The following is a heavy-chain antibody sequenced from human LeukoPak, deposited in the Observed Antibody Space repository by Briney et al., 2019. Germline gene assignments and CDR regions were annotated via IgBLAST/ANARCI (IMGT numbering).Heavy chain of an antibody. CDR2: IDPSDSYT. D-gene: IGHD6-13*01. CDR1: GYTFTGYW. V-gene: IGHV5-10-1*01. J-gene: IGHJ4*02. Sequence: GESLQISCKSSGYTFTGYWITWVRQLPGKGLEWMGRIDPSDSYTNYSPSFQGHVTISADKSNSTASLQWSSLKASDTAMYYCARGLYTSSAYYFDYWGQGTLVTVSS. CDR3: ARGLYTSSAYYFDY.